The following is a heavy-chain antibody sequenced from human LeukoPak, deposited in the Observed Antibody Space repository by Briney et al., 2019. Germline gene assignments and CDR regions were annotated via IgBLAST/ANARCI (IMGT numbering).Heavy chain of an antibody. CDR3: ARRIYGANPYYDY. D-gene: IGHD4-23*01. V-gene: IGHV4-59*01. J-gene: IGHJ4*02. CDR1: GGSINSYY. CDR2: IFNSGST. Sequence: SETLSLTCTVSGGSINSYYWSWIRQPPGKGLEWIGDIFNSGSTNNNPSLKGRVTTSVDTSKSKFSLQLRSVTAADTAVYYCARRIYGANPYYDYWGQGTLVTVSS.